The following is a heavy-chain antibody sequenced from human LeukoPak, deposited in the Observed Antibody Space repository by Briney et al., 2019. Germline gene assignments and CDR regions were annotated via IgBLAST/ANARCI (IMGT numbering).Heavy chain of an antibody. J-gene: IGHJ4*02. Sequence: GGSLRLSCTASGFTFGDYAMSWFRQAPGKGLEWVGFIRSKAYGGTTEYAASVKGRFTISRDDSKSIAYLQMNSLKTEDTAVYYCTRDRCASRADYWGQGTLVTVSS. CDR2: IRSKAYGGTT. CDR1: GFTFGDYA. V-gene: IGHV3-49*03. CDR3: TRDRCASRADY.